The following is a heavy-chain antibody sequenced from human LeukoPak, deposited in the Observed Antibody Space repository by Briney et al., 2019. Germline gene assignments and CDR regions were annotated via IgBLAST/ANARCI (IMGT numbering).Heavy chain of an antibody. CDR3: ARRGSGAYYVGDPYFDY. J-gene: IGHJ4*02. CDR1: GYTFSDSY. D-gene: IGHD3-10*02. Sequence: ASVKASCKASGYTFSDSYMHWVQQAPGQGLQWLGWINPNSGGTNYAQNFQSRVTMTRDTSTSTAYMELSRLKSDDTAVYFCARRGSGAYYVGDPYFDYWGQGTLVTVSS. V-gene: IGHV1-2*02. CDR2: INPNSGGT.